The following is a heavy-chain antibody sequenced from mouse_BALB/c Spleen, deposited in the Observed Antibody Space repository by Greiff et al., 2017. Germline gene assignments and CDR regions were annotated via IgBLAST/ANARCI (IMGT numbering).Heavy chain of an antibody. CDR2: ISSGSSTI. D-gene: IGHD4-1*01. J-gene: IGHJ2*01. CDR1: GFTFSSFG. V-gene: IGHV5-17*02. Sequence: EVMLVESGGGLVQPGGSRKLSCAASGFTFSSFGMHWVRQAPEKGLEWVAYISSGSSTIYYADTVKGRFTISRDNPKNTLFLQMTSLRSEDTAMYYCAREVTGTVDYWGQGTTLTVSS. CDR3: AREVTGTVDY.